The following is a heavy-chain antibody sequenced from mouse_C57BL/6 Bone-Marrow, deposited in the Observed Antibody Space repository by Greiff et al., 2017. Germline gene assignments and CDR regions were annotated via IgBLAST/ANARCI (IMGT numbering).Heavy chain of an antibody. Sequence: EVMLVESGGGLVKPGGSLTLSCAASGFTFSSYAMSWVRQTPEKRLEWVATISDGGSYTYYPDNVKGQFTISRDNAKNNLYLQMSHLKSEDTAMYYCARDFFRDFGPSYYAMDYWGQGTSVTVSS. D-gene: IGHD3-1*01. CDR3: ARDFFRDFGPSYYAMDY. CDR2: ISDGGSYT. V-gene: IGHV5-4*01. CDR1: GFTFSSYA. J-gene: IGHJ4*01.